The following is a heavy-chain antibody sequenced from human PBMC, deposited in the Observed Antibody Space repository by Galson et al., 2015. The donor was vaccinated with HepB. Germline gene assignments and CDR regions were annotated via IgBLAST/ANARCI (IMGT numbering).Heavy chain of an antibody. V-gene: IGHV3-23*01. J-gene: IGHJ6*03. CDR1: GFTFRSHA. D-gene: IGHD3-10*01. Sequence: LRLSCAASGFTFRSHAMSWVRQVPGKGPEWVSTISGPGAGTQYADSVKGRFTISRDNSRNTLSLQMDRLRPEDTAVYYCAKHVPSYSSGRRSFFYYYMDVWGKGTTVTVSS. CDR2: ISGPGAGT. CDR3: AKHVPSYSSGRRSFFYYYMDV.